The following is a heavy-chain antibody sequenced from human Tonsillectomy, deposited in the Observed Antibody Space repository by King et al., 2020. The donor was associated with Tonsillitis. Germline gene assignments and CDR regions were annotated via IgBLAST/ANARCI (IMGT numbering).Heavy chain of an antibody. Sequence: VQLVESGAEVKKPGESLKISCSGSGYSFGNYWIAWVRQMPGKGLEWMGIIYPRDSDTTYSPSFQGQVIISADKSINTAYLQWSRLQASDTAVYYCARSLTIVGTADCWGQGTVVTVSS. V-gene: IGHV5-51*01. CDR1: GYSFGNYW. CDR3: ARSLTIVGTADC. D-gene: IGHD3-3*01. J-gene: IGHJ4*02. CDR2: IYPRDSDT.